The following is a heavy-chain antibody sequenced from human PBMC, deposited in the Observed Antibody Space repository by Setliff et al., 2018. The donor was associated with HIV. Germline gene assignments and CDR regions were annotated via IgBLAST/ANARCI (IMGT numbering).Heavy chain of an antibody. Sequence: ASVKVSCKTSGYVFTDYDINWVRQTPGQGLEWMGWVNCNRGNTAYAQKFQGRVTMTRDFSIDTAYMELSSLTSEDTGVYYCARGAALTMVRGVSDSGPDSWGQGTMVTVSS. V-gene: IGHV1-8*02. D-gene: IGHD3-10*01. CDR3: ARGAALTMVRGVSDSGPDS. CDR2: VNCNRGNT. J-gene: IGHJ5*01. CDR1: GYVFTDYD.